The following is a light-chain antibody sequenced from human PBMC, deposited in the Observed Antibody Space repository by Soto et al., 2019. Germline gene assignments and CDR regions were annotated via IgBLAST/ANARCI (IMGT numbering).Light chain of an antibody. Sequence: IQVTRAASECTAPGGQRVNMNSRASQGISTYLAWYQQRPGKAPRLLIYAASTLQIGVPSRFSGSGSGTESTLAISSLQPEDFATYYCQQLINSPQTFGRGTKVDIK. CDR3: QQLINSPQT. V-gene: IGKV1-9*01. CDR1: QGISTY. CDR2: AAS. J-gene: IGKJ4*01.